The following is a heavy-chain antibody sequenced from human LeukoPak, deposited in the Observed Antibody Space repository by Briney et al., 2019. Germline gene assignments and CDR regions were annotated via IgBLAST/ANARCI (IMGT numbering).Heavy chain of an antibody. V-gene: IGHV3-23*01. CDR3: AKAWTPSSSNAFDI. D-gene: IGHD6-6*01. CDR1: GFTFSSYA. CDR2: ISGSGGST. J-gene: IGHJ3*02. Sequence: GGSLRLSCAPSGFTFSSYAMSLVRQAPGKGLEWVSAISGSGGSTYYADSVKGRFTISRDNSKNTLYLQMNSLRAEDTAVYYCAKAWTPSSSNAFDIWGQGTMVTVSS.